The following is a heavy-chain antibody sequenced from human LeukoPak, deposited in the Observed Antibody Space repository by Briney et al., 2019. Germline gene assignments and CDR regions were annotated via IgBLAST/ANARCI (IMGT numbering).Heavy chain of an antibody. D-gene: IGHD3-22*01. Sequence: GASVKVSCKASGYTFTGYYIHWVRQAPGQGLEWMGWINPNSGGTNYAQKFQGRVTMTRDTSISTAYMELRRLRSDDRAVYYCARGLPTIVVVITTGDFDSWGQGTLVTVSS. J-gene: IGHJ4*02. CDR3: ARGLPTIVVVITTGDFDS. V-gene: IGHV1-2*02. CDR1: GYTFTGYY. CDR2: INPNSGGT.